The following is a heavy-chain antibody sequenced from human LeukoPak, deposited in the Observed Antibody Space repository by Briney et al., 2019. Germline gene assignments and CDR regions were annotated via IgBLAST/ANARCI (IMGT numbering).Heavy chain of an antibody. V-gene: IGHV4-61*02. Sequence: SETLSLTCTVSGGSISSGNYYWSWIRQPAGKGLEWIGRIHTSGGTSYNPSLNSRVTISVDTPKSQFSLKLRSVTAADTAVFYCARDSSGYDGGEPYYFDSWGQGIPVTVSS. CDR3: ARDSSGYDGGEPYYFDS. CDR1: GGSISSGNYY. CDR2: IHTSGGT. D-gene: IGHD3-22*01. J-gene: IGHJ4*02.